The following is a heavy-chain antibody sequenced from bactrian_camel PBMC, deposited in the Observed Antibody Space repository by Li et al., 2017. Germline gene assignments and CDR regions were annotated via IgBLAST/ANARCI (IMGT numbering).Heavy chain of an antibody. CDR2: ILSDGITT. CDR1: GFSFNKHW. V-gene: IGHV3S6*01. D-gene: IGHD5*01. CDR3: AAGHWGDRCYPAAGY. J-gene: IGHJ6*01. Sequence: HVQLVESGGGLVQPGGSLRLSCAASGFSFNKHWISWVRQAPGKGLEWVSRILSDGITTQYARSVKGRFTISRDNAQGTVFLQMNNLQPEDTGMYYCAAGHWGDRCYPAAGYWGQGTQVTVS.